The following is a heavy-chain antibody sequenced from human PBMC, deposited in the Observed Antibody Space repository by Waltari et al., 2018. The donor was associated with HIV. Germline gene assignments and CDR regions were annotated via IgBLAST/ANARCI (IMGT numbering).Heavy chain of an antibody. Sequence: QVPLVHSAPESKKPGASVQASCKVSGDPCANFAMKWVRQAPGQGLEWMGWINTNTGNPTYAQGFTGRYVFSLDTSVSTAYLQISYLKAEDTAVYYCARIPPSRSHPYSYYDMDVWGQGTTVTVSS. CDR2: INTNTGNP. CDR1: GDPCANFA. CDR3: ARIPPSRSHPYSYYDMDV. J-gene: IGHJ6*02. D-gene: IGHD4-4*01. V-gene: IGHV7-4-1*02.